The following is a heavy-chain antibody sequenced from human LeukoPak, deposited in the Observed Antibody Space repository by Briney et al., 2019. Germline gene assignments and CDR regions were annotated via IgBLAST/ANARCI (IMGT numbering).Heavy chain of an antibody. V-gene: IGHV3-21*01. Sequence: PGGSPRLSCAASGFTFSSYSMNWVRQAPGKGLEWVSSISSSSSYIYYADSVKGRFTISRDNAKNSLYLQMNSLRAEDTAVYYCARYSYAQLWFGELSWFDPWGQGTLVTVSS. D-gene: IGHD3-10*01. CDR2: ISSSSSYI. J-gene: IGHJ5*02. CDR3: ARYSYAQLWFGELSWFDP. CDR1: GFTFSSYS.